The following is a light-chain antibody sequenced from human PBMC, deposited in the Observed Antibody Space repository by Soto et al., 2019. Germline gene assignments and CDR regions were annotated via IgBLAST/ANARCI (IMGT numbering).Light chain of an antibody. J-gene: IGKJ1*01. CDR2: AAS. Sequence: DIQMTQSPSSLSASVGDRVTITCRASQNVIKYLHWYQQKPGKVPRLLIYAASKLQSGATSRFSGSGSGAEFTFTISGLQSEDGARYFCQQSYTSPWTFGPGTNVEI. CDR1: QNVIKY. V-gene: IGKV1-39*01. CDR3: QQSYTSPWT.